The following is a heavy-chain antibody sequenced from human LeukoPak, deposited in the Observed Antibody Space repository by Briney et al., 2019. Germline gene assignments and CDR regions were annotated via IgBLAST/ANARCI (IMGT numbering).Heavy chain of an antibody. V-gene: IGHV5-51*01. J-gene: IGHJ4*02. D-gene: IGHD6-19*01. CDR3: ARQSIGSSGWY. CDR2: IYPGDSDT. Sequence: GESLTISCTGSGYIFTSYWIGWVRQMPGKGLEWMGIIYPGDSDTSYSPSFQGQVTISADKTISTAYLQWSSLKASDTAMYYCARQSIGSSGWYWGQGTLVTVSS. CDR1: GYIFTSYW.